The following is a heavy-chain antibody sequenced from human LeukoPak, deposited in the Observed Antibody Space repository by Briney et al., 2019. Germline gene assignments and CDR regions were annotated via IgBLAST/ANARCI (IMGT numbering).Heavy chain of an antibody. Sequence: PGGSLRLSCAASGFTFSSYAMHWVRRAPGKGLEWVAVISYDGSNKYYADSVKGRFTISRDNAKNSLYLQMNSLRAEDTAVYYCARGFGGIAAAGTRWFDPWGQGTLVTVSS. D-gene: IGHD6-13*01. J-gene: IGHJ5*02. CDR3: ARGFGGIAAAGTRWFDP. V-gene: IGHV3-30-3*01. CDR1: GFTFSSYA. CDR2: ISYDGSNK.